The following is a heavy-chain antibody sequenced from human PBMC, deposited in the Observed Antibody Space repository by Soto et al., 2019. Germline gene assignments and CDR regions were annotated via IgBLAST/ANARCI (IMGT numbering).Heavy chain of an antibody. CDR1: GGSIGRGGYY. V-gene: IGHV4-31*03. Sequence: SETLSLTCTVSGGSIGRGGYYWSGIRQHPGKGLEWIGYIYYSGSTYYNPSLKSRVTISVDTSKNQFSLKLSSVTAADTAVYYCARVYPSDCSSTSCPAGWFDPWGQGTLVTVSS. D-gene: IGHD2-2*01. J-gene: IGHJ5*02. CDR3: ARVYPSDCSSTSCPAGWFDP. CDR2: IYYSGST.